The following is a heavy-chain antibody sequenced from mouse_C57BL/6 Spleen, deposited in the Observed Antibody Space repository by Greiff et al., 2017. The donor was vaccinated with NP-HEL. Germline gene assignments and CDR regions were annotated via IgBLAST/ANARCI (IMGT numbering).Heavy chain of an antibody. J-gene: IGHJ4*01. CDR1: GYAFSSSW. D-gene: IGHD2-12*01. CDR3: AYDGAMDY. CDR2: IYPGDGDT. Sequence: VQLQQSGPELVKPGASVKISCKASGYAFSSSWMNWVKQRPGKGLEWIGRIYPGDGDTNYNGKFKGKATLTADKSSSTAYMQLSSLTSEDSAVYFCAYDGAMDYWGQGTSVTVSS. V-gene: IGHV1-82*01.